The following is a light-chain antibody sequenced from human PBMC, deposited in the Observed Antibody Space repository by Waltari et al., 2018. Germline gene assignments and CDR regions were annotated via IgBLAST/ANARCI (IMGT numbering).Light chain of an antibody. J-gene: IGLJ1*01. CDR3: QAWDSSTPV. CDR2: QDK. Sequence: SYELTQSPSVSVSPGQTASITCSGDKLGNQFTSWYQQKPGQPPVLLICQDKRRPSGIPERFSGSTSGNTATLTISGTLPVDEADDYCQAWDSSTPVFGSGTKVTVL. CDR1: KLGNQF. V-gene: IGLV3-1*01.